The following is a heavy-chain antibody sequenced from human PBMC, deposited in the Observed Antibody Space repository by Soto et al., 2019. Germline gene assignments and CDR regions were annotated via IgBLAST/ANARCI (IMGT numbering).Heavy chain of an antibody. CDR3: AKATSATCTGSICYSFDY. J-gene: IGHJ4*02. CDR1: GFPFTSNA. CDR2: FSGGRDTT. D-gene: IGHD2-21*01. Sequence: VQLLESGGALVQPGGPLGLPVLAPGFPFTSNALVWARKAPGQRLEWVATFSGGRDTTWHADSVKGRFTVSRDSSKNTLSLQMNSLRPEDTALYYCAKATSATCTGSICYSFDYWGQGTLVTVSS. V-gene: IGHV3-23*01.